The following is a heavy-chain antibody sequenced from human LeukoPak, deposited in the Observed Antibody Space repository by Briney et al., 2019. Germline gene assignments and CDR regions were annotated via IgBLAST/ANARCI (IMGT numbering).Heavy chain of an antibody. J-gene: IGHJ4*02. D-gene: IGHD6-13*01. CDR1: GFTFSSYG. CDR2: ISYDGSNK. V-gene: IGHV3-30*03. Sequence: GGSLRLSCAASGFTFSSYGMHWVRQAPGKGLEWVAVISYDGSNKYYAGSVKGRFTISRDNSKNTLYLQMNSLRAEDTAVYYCARALAAAGTEAVYWGQGTLVTVSS. CDR3: ARALAAAGTEAVY.